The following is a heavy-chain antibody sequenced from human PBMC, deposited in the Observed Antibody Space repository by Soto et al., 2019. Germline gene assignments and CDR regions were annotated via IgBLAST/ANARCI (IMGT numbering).Heavy chain of an antibody. D-gene: IGHD1-26*01. Sequence: GGSLRLSCAASGFTFTRYSMNWVRQAPGKGLEWVSSISSTTNYIYYGDSMKGRFTISRDNAKNSPYLQMNSLRAEDTAVYYCAKCQGGSGSYLYYYYGMDVWGQGTTVTVSS. J-gene: IGHJ6*02. V-gene: IGHV3-21*04. CDR3: AKCQGGSGSYLYYYYGMDV. CDR1: GFTFTRYS. CDR2: ISSTTNYI.